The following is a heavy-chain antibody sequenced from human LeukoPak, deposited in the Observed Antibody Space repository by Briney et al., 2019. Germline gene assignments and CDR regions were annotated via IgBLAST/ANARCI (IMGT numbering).Heavy chain of an antibody. CDR1: GGSISSSNW. D-gene: IGHD6-13*01. CDR2: MYHSGST. V-gene: IGHV4-4*02. Sequence: SGTLSLTCAVSGGSISSSNWWRWVRQPPGKGLEWIGEMYHSGSTNYNPSLKSRVTISVDKSKNQFSLKLTSVTAADTAVYYCARKQSRAGAAGGTFDYWGQGTLVTVSS. CDR3: ARKQSRAGAAGGTFDY. J-gene: IGHJ4*02.